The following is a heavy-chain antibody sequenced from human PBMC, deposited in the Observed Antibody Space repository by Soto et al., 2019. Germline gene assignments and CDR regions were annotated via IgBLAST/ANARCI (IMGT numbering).Heavy chain of an antibody. Sequence: QVQLQESGPGLVKPSQTLSLTCTVSGGSISSGGYHWSWIRQHPGKGLEWIGYIYYSGSTYYNPSLKSRVTISVDTSKNQFSLKLSSVTAADTAVYYCARYSSGWYAYYYGMDVWGQGTTVTVSS. CDR3: ARYSSGWYAYYYGMDV. CDR1: GGSISSGGYH. J-gene: IGHJ6*02. V-gene: IGHV4-31*03. D-gene: IGHD6-19*01. CDR2: IYYSGST.